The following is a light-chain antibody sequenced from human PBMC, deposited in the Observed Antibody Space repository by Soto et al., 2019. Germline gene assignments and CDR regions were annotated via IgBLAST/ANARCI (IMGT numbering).Light chain of an antibody. J-gene: IGKJ2*01. V-gene: IGKV3D-15*01. CDR3: QQYRNWPPT. CDR2: GAS. Sequence: EIVMTQSPATLSVSPGETTTLSCRASQSVTSTLSWCQQKPGQATRRLIYGASTRPTGIPARFSGSGSGTEFNLTISSRQSADFAVYYCQQYRNWPPTFGQGTKLEIK. CDR1: QSVTST.